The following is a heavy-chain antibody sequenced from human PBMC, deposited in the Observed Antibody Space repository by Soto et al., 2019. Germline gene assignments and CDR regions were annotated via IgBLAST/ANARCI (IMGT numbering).Heavy chain of an antibody. V-gene: IGHV1-69*13. Sequence: VKVSCKASRVAFSKFIVTWVRQAPGLGLEWVGGIIPIFGTANYAQKFQGRVTITADESTSTSYMEVNNLRSEDTAVYYCAKVRYSSPMGYYYGMDVWGQGTTVTVSS. CDR1: RVAFSKFI. J-gene: IGHJ6*02. CDR3: AKVRYSSPMGYYYGMDV. CDR2: IIPIFGTA. D-gene: IGHD6-19*01.